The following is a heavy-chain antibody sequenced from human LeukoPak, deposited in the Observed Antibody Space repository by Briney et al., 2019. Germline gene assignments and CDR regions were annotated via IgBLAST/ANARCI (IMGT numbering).Heavy chain of an antibody. CDR1: GYTFTGYY. D-gene: IGHD6-13*01. CDR3: ARGTPRIAAAGTNWFDP. V-gene: IGHV1-2*02. J-gene: IGHJ5*02. CDR2: INPNSGGT. Sequence: AASVKVSCKASGYTFTGYYMHWVRQAPGQGLEWMGWINPNSGGTNYAQKFQGRVTMTRDTSISTAYMELSRLRSDDTAVYYCARGTPRIAAAGTNWFDPWGQGTLVTVSS.